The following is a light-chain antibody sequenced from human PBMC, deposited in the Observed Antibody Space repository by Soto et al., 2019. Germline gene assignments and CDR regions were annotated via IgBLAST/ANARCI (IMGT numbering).Light chain of an antibody. CDR3: QQSFSTPLT. J-gene: IGKJ1*01. V-gene: IGKV1-39*01. Sequence: DIQMTQSAASLSASLGDRVTITCGPSQNINSYLNWFQQKPGRAPKLLIFAASTLQSGVSSRFSGRRYGTEFNLTISNLQPEDFATYYCQQSFSTPLTFGPGTKVDIK. CDR2: AAS. CDR1: QNINSY.